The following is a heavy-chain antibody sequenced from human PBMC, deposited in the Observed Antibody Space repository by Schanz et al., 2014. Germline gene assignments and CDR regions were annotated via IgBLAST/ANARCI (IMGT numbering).Heavy chain of an antibody. Sequence: VQLVESGGGLVQPGGSLRLSCAASGFTFSTHAMSWVRQAPGKGLEWVAILWHDGSKKYYADSVKGRFTISRDNSKNTLYLQMNSLRAEDTGLYFCARGGSGSHYRLDYWGQGTLVTVSS. D-gene: IGHD1-26*01. CDR1: GFTFSTHA. CDR3: ARGGSGSHYRLDY. J-gene: IGHJ4*02. V-gene: IGHV3-33*08. CDR2: LWHDGSKK.